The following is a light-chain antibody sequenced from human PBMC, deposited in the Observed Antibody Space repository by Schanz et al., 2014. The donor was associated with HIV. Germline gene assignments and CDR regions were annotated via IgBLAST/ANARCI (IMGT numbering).Light chain of an antibody. CDR1: SSDVGGYNY. CDR2: EVS. Sequence: QSALTQPASVSGSPGQSITISCTGTSSDVGGYNYVSWYQQHPGKAPKLMIYEVSKRPSGVPDRFSGSKSGNTASLTISGLQADDEADYYCSSYTTSSTLVFGGGTKVTVL. CDR3: SSYTTSSTLV. V-gene: IGLV2-14*01. J-gene: IGLJ2*01.